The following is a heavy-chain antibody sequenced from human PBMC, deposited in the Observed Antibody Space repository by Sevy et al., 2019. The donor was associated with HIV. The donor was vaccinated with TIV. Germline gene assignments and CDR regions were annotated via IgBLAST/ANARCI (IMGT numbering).Heavy chain of an antibody. V-gene: IGHV3-7*03. D-gene: IGHD5-18*01. CDR1: GFTFSSYW. Sequence: GGSLRLSCAASGFTFSSYWMSWVRQAPGKGLEWVANIKQDGSEKYYVDSVKGRFTISRDNAKNSLYLQMNSLRAEDTAEYYCARGELWLQGRYYFDYWGQGTLVTVSS. J-gene: IGHJ4*02. CDR3: ARGELWLQGRYYFDY. CDR2: IKQDGSEK.